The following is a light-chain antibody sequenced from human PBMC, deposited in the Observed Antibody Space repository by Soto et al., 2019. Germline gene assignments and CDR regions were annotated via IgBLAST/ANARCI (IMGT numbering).Light chain of an antibody. CDR2: GAS. Sequence: EIVMTQSPATLSVSPGERALLSCRASQSVSSNLAWYQQKPGQAPRLLIYGASTRATGIPARFSGSGSGTEFTLTISSLQSEDFAVYYCQQYNNWPPSITFGQGTRLEIK. CDR3: QQYNNWPPSIT. V-gene: IGKV3D-15*01. J-gene: IGKJ5*01. CDR1: QSVSSN.